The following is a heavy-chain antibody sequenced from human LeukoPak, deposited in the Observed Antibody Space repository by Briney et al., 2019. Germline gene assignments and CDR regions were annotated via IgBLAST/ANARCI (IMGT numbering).Heavy chain of an antibody. J-gene: IGHJ4*02. D-gene: IGHD5-12*01. CDR2: ISSSGSTI. CDR1: GFTFSYSY. CDR3: AREGYSGYLDY. Sequence: PGGSLRLSCAASGFTFSYSYMSSIRQAPGKGLEWVSYISSSGSTIYYADSVKGRFTISRDNAKNSLYLQMNSLRAEDTAVYYCAREGYSGYLDYWGQGTLVTVSS. V-gene: IGHV3-11*04.